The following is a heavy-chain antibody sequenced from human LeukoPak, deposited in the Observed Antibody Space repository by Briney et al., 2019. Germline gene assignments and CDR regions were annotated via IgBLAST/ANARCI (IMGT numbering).Heavy chain of an antibody. J-gene: IGHJ6*03. CDR3: AKDHCSSTSCFYYDYYMDV. CDR2: IRYDGVNK. Sequence: GVSLRLSCAASGFSFSSYGMHWVRQAPGKGLEWVTFIRYDGVNKYYADSVKGRFTISRDNSKNTLYLQMNSLRAEDTAVYFCAKDHCSSTSCFYYDYYMDVWGKGTTVTVSS. CDR1: GFSFSSYG. D-gene: IGHD2-2*01. V-gene: IGHV3-30*02.